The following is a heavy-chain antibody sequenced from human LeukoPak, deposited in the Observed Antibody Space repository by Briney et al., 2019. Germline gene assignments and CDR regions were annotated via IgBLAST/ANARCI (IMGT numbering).Heavy chain of an antibody. J-gene: IGHJ4*02. V-gene: IGHV3-9*01. CDR1: GFTFDDYA. CDR2: ISWNSGSI. D-gene: IGHD3-3*01. Sequence: PGGSLRLSCAASGFTFDDYAMHWVRHAPGKGLEWVSGISWNSGSIGYADSVKGRFTISRDNAKNSLYLQMNSLRAEDTALYSCAKAMGVITIFGVVSGYFDYWGQGTLVTVSS. CDR3: AKAMGVITIFGVVSGYFDY.